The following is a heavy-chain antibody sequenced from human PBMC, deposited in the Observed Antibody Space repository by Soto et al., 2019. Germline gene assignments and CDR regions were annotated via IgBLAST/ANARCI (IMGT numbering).Heavy chain of an antibody. CDR3: AGGVGDYVWGSYRKNTFDY. J-gene: IGHJ4*02. Sequence: QVQLVQSGAEVKKPGSSVKVSCKASGGTFSSYAISWVRQAPGQGLEWMGGIIPIFGTANYAQKFQGRVTITADESTSKAEMELSGLRSEGTAVYYCAGGVGDYVWGSYRKNTFDYWGQGTLVTVSS. V-gene: IGHV1-69*01. D-gene: IGHD3-16*02. CDR2: IIPIFGTA. CDR1: GGTFSSYA.